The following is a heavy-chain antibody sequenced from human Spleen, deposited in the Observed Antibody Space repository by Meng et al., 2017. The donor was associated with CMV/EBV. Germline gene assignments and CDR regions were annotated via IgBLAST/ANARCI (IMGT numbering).Heavy chain of an antibody. D-gene: IGHD6-13*01. CDR2: IRSKTDGGTT. CDR1: GFTFSNAG. Sequence: GESLKISCAASGFTFSNAGMTWVRQAPGKGLEWVGRIRSKTDGGTTDYAAPVKGRFTISRDDSKNTLYLQMNSLKTEDTAVYYCTTDSYSSWRNYYYYGMDVWGQGTTVTVSS. J-gene: IGHJ6*02. CDR3: TTDSYSSWRNYYYYGMDV. V-gene: IGHV3-15*01.